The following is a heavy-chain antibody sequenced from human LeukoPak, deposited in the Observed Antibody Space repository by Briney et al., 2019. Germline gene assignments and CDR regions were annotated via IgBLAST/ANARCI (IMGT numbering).Heavy chain of an antibody. Sequence: GASVKVSCKASGYTFTSYYMHWVRQAPGQGLEWMGIINPSGGSTSYAQKFQGRVTMTRDTSTSTVYMELSSLRSEDTAVYYCARDHGYYYDSSGVPLIDPWGQGTLVTVSS. V-gene: IGHV1-46*01. D-gene: IGHD3-22*01. CDR1: GYTFTSYY. CDR3: ARDHGYYYDSSGVPLIDP. J-gene: IGHJ5*02. CDR2: INPSGGST.